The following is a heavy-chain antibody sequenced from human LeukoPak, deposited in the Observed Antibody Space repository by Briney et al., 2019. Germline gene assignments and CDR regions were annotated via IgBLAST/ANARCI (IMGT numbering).Heavy chain of an antibody. Sequence: TGGSLRLSCAASGFTFSSYWMSWVRQAPGKGLEWVANIKQDGSEKYYVDSVKGRFTISRDNAKNPLYLQMNSLRAEDTAVYYCARVPYSSSSSSYYYYMDVWGKGTTVTVSS. V-gene: IGHV3-7*01. J-gene: IGHJ6*03. CDR2: IKQDGSEK. CDR1: GFTFSSYW. CDR3: ARVPYSSSSSSYYYYMDV. D-gene: IGHD6-6*01.